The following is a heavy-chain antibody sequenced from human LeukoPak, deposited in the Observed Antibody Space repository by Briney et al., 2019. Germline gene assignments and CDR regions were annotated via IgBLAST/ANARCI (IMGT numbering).Heavy chain of an antibody. J-gene: IGHJ6*02. CDR2: ISGSGGST. CDR1: GFTFSSSA. CDR3: AKAIQFSLIVVVPAPGMDV. V-gene: IGHV3-23*01. Sequence: PGGSLRLSCAASGFTFSSSAMSWVRQAPGKGLEWVSAISGSGGSTYYADSVKGRFTISRDNSKNTLYLQMSSLRAEDTAVYYCAKAIQFSLIVVVPAPGMDVWGQGTTVTVSS. D-gene: IGHD2-2*01.